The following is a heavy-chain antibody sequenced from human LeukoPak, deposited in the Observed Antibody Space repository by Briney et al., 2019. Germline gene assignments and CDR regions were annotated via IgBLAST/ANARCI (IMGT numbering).Heavy chain of an antibody. D-gene: IGHD1-1*01. Sequence: GGSLRLSCATSGFTFSSFSMNWVRQAPGKGLEWISYIKSDSSTIYYADSVKGRFTISRDNAKNSLYSQMNSLRAEDTAVYYCVRDYNWCFDYWGQGTLVTVSS. CDR3: VRDYNWCFDY. V-gene: IGHV3-48*01. CDR1: GFTFSSFS. J-gene: IGHJ4*02. CDR2: IKSDSSTI.